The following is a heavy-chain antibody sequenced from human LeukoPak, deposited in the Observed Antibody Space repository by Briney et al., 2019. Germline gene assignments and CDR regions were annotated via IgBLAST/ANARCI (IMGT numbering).Heavy chain of an antibody. D-gene: IGHD3-3*01. J-gene: IGHJ4*02. CDR3: ARVFSGSGSSGSFDC. Sequence: GRSLRLSCTASGFTFSNYAMHWVRQAPGKGLEWVAVIWYDASNKYYAESVKGRFTISRDNSKNTLYLQMNSLKAEDTAVYYCARVFSGSGSSGSFDCWGQGTLVTVSS. V-gene: IGHV3-33*01. CDR2: IWYDASNK. CDR1: GFTFSNYA.